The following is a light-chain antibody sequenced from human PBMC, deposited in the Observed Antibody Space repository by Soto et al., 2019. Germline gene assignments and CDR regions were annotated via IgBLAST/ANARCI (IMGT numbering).Light chain of an antibody. CDR3: CSYTSSVTYV. Sequence: QSALTEPGSVSGSPGQSITISCTGTSSDVGAYNSVSWYQQHPGEAPKLVIYDVSSRPSGVSDRFSGSKSGSTASLTISGLQAQDEADYYCCSYTSSVTYVFGTGTKVTVL. V-gene: IGLV2-14*03. J-gene: IGLJ1*01. CDR2: DVS. CDR1: SSDVGAYNS.